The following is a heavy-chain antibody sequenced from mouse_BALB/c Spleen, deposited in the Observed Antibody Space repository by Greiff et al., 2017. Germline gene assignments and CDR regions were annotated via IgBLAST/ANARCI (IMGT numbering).Heavy chain of an antibody. CDR3: AREGITIYAMDY. Sequence: EVKLMESGGGLVKPGGSLKLSCAASGFTFSDYYMYWVRQTPEKRLEWVATISDGGSYTYYPDSVKGRFTISRDNAKNNLYLQMSSLKSEDTAMYYCAREGITIYAMDYWGQGTSVTVSS. J-gene: IGHJ4*01. CDR1: GFTFSDYY. CDR2: ISDGGSYT. D-gene: IGHD2-4*01. V-gene: IGHV5-4*02.